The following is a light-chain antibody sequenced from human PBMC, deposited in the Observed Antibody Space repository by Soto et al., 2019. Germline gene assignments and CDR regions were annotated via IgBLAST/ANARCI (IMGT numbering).Light chain of an antibody. J-gene: IGLJ1*01. Sequence: QSVLTQPASVSGSPGQSITISCTGTSSDVGGYNYVSWYQQHPGKAPKLMIYDVSHRPSGVSNRFSGSKSGNTASLTISGLQAEDEADYYCSSYTSSSTPLVFGTGTQVTVL. CDR2: DVS. CDR1: SSDVGGYNY. CDR3: SSYTSSSTPLV. V-gene: IGLV2-14*01.